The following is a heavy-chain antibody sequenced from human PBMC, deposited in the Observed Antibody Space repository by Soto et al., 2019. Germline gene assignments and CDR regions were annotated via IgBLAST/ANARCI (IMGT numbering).Heavy chain of an antibody. Sequence: GESLKISCKGSGYRFTNYWIGWVRQMPGKGLEWMGIIYPGDSDTRYSPSFQGQVTISADKSINTAYLQWSSLKASDTAMYYSARYYCSGTTRYEFGYWGQGTQVPVSS. V-gene: IGHV5-51*01. CDR3: ARYYCSGTTRYEFGY. J-gene: IGHJ4*02. CDR1: GYRFTNYW. D-gene: IGHD2-2*01. CDR2: IYPGDSDT.